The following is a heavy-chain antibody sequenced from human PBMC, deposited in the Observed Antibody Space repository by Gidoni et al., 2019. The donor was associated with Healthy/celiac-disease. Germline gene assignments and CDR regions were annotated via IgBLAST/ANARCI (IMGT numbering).Heavy chain of an antibody. J-gene: IGHJ4*02. CDR2: ISYDGSNK. V-gene: IGHV3-30-3*01. Sequence: QVQLVESGGGVVQPGRSLRLSCSDSGFHFSIYAMHLVRQAPGKGLEWLAVISYDGSNKYYADPVKGRFTISRDNSKNTLYLQMNSLRAEDTAVYYCARDFYGDYGYYFDYWGQGTLVTVSS. CDR3: ARDFYGDYGYYFDY. D-gene: IGHD4-17*01. CDR1: GFHFSIYA.